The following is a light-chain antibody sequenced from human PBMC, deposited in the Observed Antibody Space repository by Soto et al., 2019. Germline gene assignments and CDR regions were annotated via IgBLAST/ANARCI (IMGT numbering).Light chain of an antibody. Sequence: QSALTQPASVSGSPGQSITISCTGTSSDVGGYNYASWYQQHPGKAPKLMIYDVSNRPSGVSNRFSGSKSGNTASLTISGRQAEDEADYYCSSYTRSSTRVVFGGGTKLTVL. J-gene: IGLJ2*01. CDR3: SSYTRSSTRVV. V-gene: IGLV2-14*01. CDR1: SSDVGGYNY. CDR2: DVS.